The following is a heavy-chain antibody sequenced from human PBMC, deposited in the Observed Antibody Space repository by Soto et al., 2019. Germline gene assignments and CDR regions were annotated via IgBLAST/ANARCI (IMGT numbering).Heavy chain of an antibody. CDR2: IYYSGST. Sequence: PGGSLRLSCAASGFTVSSNYMSWVRQAPGKGLEWIGYIYYSGSTNYNPSLKSRVTISVDTSKNQFSLKLSSVTAADTAVYYCERLTGEQLVTPFDYWGQGTLVTVSS. V-gene: IGHV4-59*08. CDR3: ERLTGEQLVTPFDY. CDR1: GFTVSSNY. J-gene: IGHJ4*02. D-gene: IGHD6-6*01.